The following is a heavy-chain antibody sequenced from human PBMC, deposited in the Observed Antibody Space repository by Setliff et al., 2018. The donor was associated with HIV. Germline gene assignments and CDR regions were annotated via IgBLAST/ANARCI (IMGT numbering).Heavy chain of an antibody. V-gene: IGHV1-18*01. Sequence: ASVKVSCKASGYTFTSYGISWVRQAPGQGLEWMGWISAYNGSTTYAQKFQGRVTITADESTSTVHMELSSLTSEDTAVYYCARRTFGSGRIDPWGQGTLVTVSS. D-gene: IGHD3-16*01. CDR1: GYTFTSYG. J-gene: IGHJ5*02. CDR3: ARRTFGSGRIDP. CDR2: ISAYNGST.